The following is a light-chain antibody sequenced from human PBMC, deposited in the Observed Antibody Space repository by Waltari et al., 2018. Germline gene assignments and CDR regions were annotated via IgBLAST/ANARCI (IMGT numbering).Light chain of an antibody. V-gene: IGKV1-39*01. J-gene: IGKJ2*01. Sequence: DIQMTQSPASLSASVGDRVTITCRSSQSVDHYLNWYQQKPHQAPRLLIYAASTLQSGVPSRFSGSGSETHFTLTISPLQSEDFATYYCQHSSITSYTFGQGTKLEI. CDR1: QSVDHY. CDR2: AAS. CDR3: QHSSITSYT.